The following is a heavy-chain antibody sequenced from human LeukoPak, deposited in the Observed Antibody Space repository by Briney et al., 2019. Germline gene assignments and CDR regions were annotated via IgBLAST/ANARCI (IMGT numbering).Heavy chain of an antibody. V-gene: IGHV4-31*03. CDR3: ARQPPASLDWSAHAFDI. D-gene: IGHD3-9*01. CDR1: GGSISSGGYY. J-gene: IGHJ3*02. Sequence: SETLSLTCTVSGGSISSGGYYWSWIRQLPGKGLEWIGYIYYSGSTYYNPSLKSRVTISVDTSKNQFSLKLSSVTAADTAVYYCARQPPASLDWSAHAFDIWGQGTMVTVSS. CDR2: IYYSGST.